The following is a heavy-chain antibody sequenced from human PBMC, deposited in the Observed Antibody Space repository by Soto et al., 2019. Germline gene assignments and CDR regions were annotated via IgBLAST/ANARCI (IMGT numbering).Heavy chain of an antibody. V-gene: IGHV3-73*02. CDR2: IRTRANAYTT. D-gene: IGHD3-22*01. Sequence: EVQLVESGGGLVQPGGSLKLSCAASGFTFSDSAIHWVRQASGKGLEWVGRIRTRANAYTTVYAASVKGRFIISRDDSKKMAYLQMSGLKTEDTAVYYGSRRVDQRYFDSSGHYDWGQGTLVTVSS. CDR3: SRRVDQRYFDSSGHYD. CDR1: GFTFSDSA. J-gene: IGHJ4*02.